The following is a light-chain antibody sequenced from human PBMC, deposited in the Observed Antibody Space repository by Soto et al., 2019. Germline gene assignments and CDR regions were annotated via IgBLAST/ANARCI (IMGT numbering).Light chain of an antibody. CDR1: SSNIGAGYD. V-gene: IGLV1-40*01. CDR3: QSYDSSLSGWV. J-gene: IGLJ3*02. Sequence: QSLLTQPPSVSGAPGQRVTISCTGSSSNIGAGYDVHWYQQLPGTAPKLLIYGNSNRPSGVPDRFSGSKSGTSASLAITGLQAEDEADYYCQSYDSSLSGWVFGGGTKLTVL. CDR2: GNS.